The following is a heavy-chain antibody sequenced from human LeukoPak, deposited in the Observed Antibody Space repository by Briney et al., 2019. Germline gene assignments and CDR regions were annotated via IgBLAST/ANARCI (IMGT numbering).Heavy chain of an antibody. D-gene: IGHD3-22*01. CDR2: SNAGNGNT. J-gene: IGHJ4*02. CDR1: GYTFTSYA. CDR3: ATVALYYNDRRGYRFDY. Sequence: ASVKVSCKASGYTFTSYAMHWVRQAPGQRLEWMGWSNAGNGNTKYSQEFQGRVTMTEDTSSDTAYMELSSLRSEDTAVYYCATVALYYNDRRGYRFDYWGPGTLVTVSS. V-gene: IGHV1-3*02.